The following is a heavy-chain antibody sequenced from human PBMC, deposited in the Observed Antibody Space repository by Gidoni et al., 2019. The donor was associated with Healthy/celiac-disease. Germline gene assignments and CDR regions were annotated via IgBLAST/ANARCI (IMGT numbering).Heavy chain of an antibody. CDR2: IDPSDSYT. V-gene: IGHV5-10-1*03. CDR1: GYSFTSYW. Sequence: EVQLVQSGAEVKKPGESLRISCKGSGYSFTSYWISWVRQMPGKGLEWMGRIDPSDSYTNYSPSFQGHVTISADKSISTAYLQWSSLKASDTAMYYCARHHKRIAAAGTLAYWGQGTLVTVSS. D-gene: IGHD6-13*01. J-gene: IGHJ4*02. CDR3: ARHHKRIAAAGTLAY.